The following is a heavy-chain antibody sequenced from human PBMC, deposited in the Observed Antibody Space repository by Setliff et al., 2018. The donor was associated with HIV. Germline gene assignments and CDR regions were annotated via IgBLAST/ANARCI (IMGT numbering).Heavy chain of an antibody. V-gene: IGHV1-2*02. CDR2: MNPSTGGT. J-gene: IGHJ4*02. CDR1: GYSFTGYY. D-gene: IGHD3-16*02. CDR3: ARAYYDSVWGSHRYRFYYFDY. Sequence: ASVKVSCKASGYSFTGYYMHWVRQAPGQGLEWMGWMNPSTGGTRFAQKFQGRVTMTRDTSTSSVYMELRSLRSEDTAVYYCARAYYDSVWGSHRYRFYYFDYWGQGSLVTVSS.